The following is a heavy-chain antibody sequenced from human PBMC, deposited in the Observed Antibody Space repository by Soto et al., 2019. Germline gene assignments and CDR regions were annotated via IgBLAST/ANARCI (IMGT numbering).Heavy chain of an antibody. D-gene: IGHD3-16*02. CDR3: ARSLMITFGGVIVIGALDI. V-gene: IGHV3-23*01. CDR1: GFTFSSYA. CDR2: ISGNGGST. Sequence: PGGSLRLSCAASGFTFSSYAMSWVRQAPGKGLEWVSAISGNGGSTYYANSVKGRFTISRDNSKNTLYLQMGSLRAEDMAVYYCARSLMITFGGVIVIGALDIWGQGTMVTVSS. J-gene: IGHJ3*02.